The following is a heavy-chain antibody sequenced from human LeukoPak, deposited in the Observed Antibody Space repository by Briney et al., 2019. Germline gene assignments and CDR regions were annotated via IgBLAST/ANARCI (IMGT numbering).Heavy chain of an antibody. J-gene: IGHJ6*03. D-gene: IGHD6-19*01. Sequence: PSETLSLTCAVYGGSFSGYYWSWIRQPPGKGLEWIGEINHSGSTNYNPSLKSRVTISVDTSKNQFSLKLSSVTAADTAVYYCARGWNSSGWYRYYYYMDVWAKGPRSPSP. CDR2: INHSGST. CDR3: ARGWNSSGWYRYYYYMDV. V-gene: IGHV4-34*01. CDR1: GGSFSGYY.